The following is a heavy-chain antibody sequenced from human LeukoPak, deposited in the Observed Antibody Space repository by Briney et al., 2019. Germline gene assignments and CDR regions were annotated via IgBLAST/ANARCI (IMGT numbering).Heavy chain of an antibody. CDR2: IFSDGYTK. J-gene: IGHJ4*02. CDR1: GFIFSTYG. CDR3: ARASGRVDF. D-gene: IGHD3-10*01. V-gene: IGHV3-33*01. Sequence: GGSPRLSFAAPGFIFSTYGMHWVRQAPGKGLEGVAVIFSDGYTKYYAGSVKDRFTISRDNSQNTLYLHMNSLIPGDTGVYYCARASGRVDFWGQGNLRTLSS.